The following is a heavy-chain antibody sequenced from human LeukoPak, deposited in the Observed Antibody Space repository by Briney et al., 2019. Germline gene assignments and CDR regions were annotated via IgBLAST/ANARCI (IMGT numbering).Heavy chain of an antibody. V-gene: IGHV3-30*18. CDR2: ISYDGSNK. CDR3: AKVIERFLEWLPDY. CDR1: GFTFSSYG. J-gene: IGHJ4*02. Sequence: GGSLRLSCAASGFTFSSYGMHWVRQAPGKGLEWVAVISYDGSNKYYADSVKGRFTISRDNSKNTLYLQMNSLRAEDTAVYYCAKVIERFLEWLPDYWGQGTLVTVSS. D-gene: IGHD3-3*01.